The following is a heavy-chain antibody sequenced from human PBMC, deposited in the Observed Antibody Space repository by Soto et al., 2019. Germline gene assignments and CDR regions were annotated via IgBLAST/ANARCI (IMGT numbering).Heavy chain of an antibody. CDR3: AREGGYSYGRPYYFDY. Sequence: QVQLVQSGAEVKKPGSSVKVSCKASGGTFSSYAISGVRQAPGQGLEWMGGIIPIFGTANYAQKFQGRVTITADESTSTAYMELSSLRSEDTAVYYCAREGGYSYGRPYYFDYWGQGTLVTVSS. D-gene: IGHD5-18*01. J-gene: IGHJ4*02. CDR1: GGTFSSYA. V-gene: IGHV1-69*01. CDR2: IIPIFGTA.